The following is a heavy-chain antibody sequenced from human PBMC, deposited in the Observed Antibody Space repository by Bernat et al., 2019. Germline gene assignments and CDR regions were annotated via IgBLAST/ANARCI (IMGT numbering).Heavy chain of an antibody. J-gene: IGHJ6*02. CDR2: ISYDGSNK. Sequence: QVQLVESGGGVVQPGRSLRLSCAASGFTLSNYALHWVRQAPGKGLEWVAVISYDGSNKYYADSVKGRFTISRDSSKNTVSLQMNSLRAEDTAVYTCARGVYCSSTSGYNRGYYYYAMDVWGQGTMVTVSS. CDR3: ARGVYCSSTSGYNRGYYYYAMDV. CDR1: GFTLSNYA. D-gene: IGHD2-2*02. V-gene: IGHV3-30-3*01.